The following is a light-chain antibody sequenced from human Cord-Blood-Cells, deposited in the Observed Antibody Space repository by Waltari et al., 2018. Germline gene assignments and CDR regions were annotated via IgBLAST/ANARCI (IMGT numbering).Light chain of an antibody. V-gene: IGLV1-40*01. CDR3: QSYDSSLSGSVV. J-gene: IGLJ2*01. CDR2: GNS. Sequence: QSVLTQPSSVSGAPGQRATISCPGSTSNIGAGYHVHCYQQLQGTAPNLLIYGNSNRPPGFPDRFSGSKSGTSASLAITGLQAEDEADDYCQSYDSSLSGSVVFGGGTKLTVL. CDR1: TSNIGAGYH.